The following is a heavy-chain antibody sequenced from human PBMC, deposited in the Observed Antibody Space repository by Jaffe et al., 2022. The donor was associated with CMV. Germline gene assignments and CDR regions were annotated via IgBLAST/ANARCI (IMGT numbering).Heavy chain of an antibody. Sequence: EVQLVESGGGLVKPGGSLRLSCAASGFTFSSYSMNWVRQAPGKGLEWVSSISSSSSYIYYADSVKGRFTISRDNAKNSLYLQMNSLRAEDTAVYYCARGSIAAAGTTKGVSTVQHWGQGTLVTVSS. V-gene: IGHV3-21*01. D-gene: IGHD6-13*01. CDR2: ISSSSSYI. CDR3: ARGSIAAAGTTKGVSTVQH. J-gene: IGHJ1*01. CDR1: GFTFSSYS.